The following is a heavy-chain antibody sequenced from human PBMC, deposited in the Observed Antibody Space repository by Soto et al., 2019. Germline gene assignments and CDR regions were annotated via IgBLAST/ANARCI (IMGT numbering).Heavy chain of an antibody. J-gene: IGHJ6*02. CDR1: GFTFTSYA. CDR3: AKVTSARVFYFGLDV. V-gene: IGHV3-23*01. D-gene: IGHD2-2*01. Sequence: GGSLRLSCAASGFTFTSYAMSWVRQAPGKGLEWVAIISGSAGRTYYADSVKGRFTISRDNSKNTLYLQMNSLRADDTAVYYCAKVTSARVFYFGLDVWGQGTTVTVSS. CDR2: ISGSAGRT.